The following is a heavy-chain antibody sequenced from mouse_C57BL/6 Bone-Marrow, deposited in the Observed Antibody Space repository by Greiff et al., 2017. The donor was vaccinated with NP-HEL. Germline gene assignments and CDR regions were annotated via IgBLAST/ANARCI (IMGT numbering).Heavy chain of an antibody. J-gene: IGHJ4*01. V-gene: IGHV1-69*01. CDR2: IDPSDSYT. Sequence: VQLQQPGAELVMPGASLKLSCKASGYTFTSYWMHWVKQRPGQGLEWIGEIDPSDSYTNYNQKFKGKSTLTVDKSSSTAYMQLSSLTSEDSAVYYCARKGAMDYWGQGTSVTVSS. CDR1: GYTFTSYW. CDR3: ARKGAMDY.